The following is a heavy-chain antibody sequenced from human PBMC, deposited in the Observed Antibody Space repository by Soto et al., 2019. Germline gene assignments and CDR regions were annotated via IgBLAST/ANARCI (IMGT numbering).Heavy chain of an antibody. CDR2: IYHSGNT. CDR1: GDSVTQMNW. J-gene: IGHJ6*02. Sequence: SETPSLPWSVSGDSVTQMNWCSLVRPSPWKGLEWIGEIYHSGNTKYNPSLKSRVTISVDKSKNQFSLNLTSVTAADTAVYYCATSGWNEDFYYYYGMDVWGQGTTV. D-gene: IGHD6-19*01. V-gene: IGHV4-4*02. CDR3: ATSGWNEDFYYYYGMDV.